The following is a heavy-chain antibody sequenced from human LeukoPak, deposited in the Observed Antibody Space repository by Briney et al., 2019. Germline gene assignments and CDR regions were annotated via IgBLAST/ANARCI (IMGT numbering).Heavy chain of an antibody. Sequence: TSETLSLTCAVYGGSFSGYYWSWIRLPAGKGLEWIGHIYTSGTTNFNPSLKSRVTMSVDTSKNQFSLNLSSVTAADTAVYYCARVYYSRFDPWGQGTLVTVSS. V-gene: IGHV4-59*10. D-gene: IGHD3-10*01. J-gene: IGHJ5*02. CDR1: GGSFSGYY. CDR2: IYTSGTT. CDR3: ARVYYSRFDP.